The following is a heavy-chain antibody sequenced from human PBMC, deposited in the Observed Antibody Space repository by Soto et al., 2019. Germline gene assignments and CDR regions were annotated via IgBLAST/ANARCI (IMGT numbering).Heavy chain of an antibody. CDR2: INHSGST. V-gene: IGHV4-34*01. D-gene: IGHD6-13*01. J-gene: IGHJ6*02. CDR1: GGSFSGYY. Sequence: SETLSLTCAVYGGSFSGYYWSWIRQPPGKGLEWIGEINHSGSTNYNPSLKSRVTISVDTSKNQFSLKLSSVTAADTAVYYCAREGPSGAAAGSFYYYYYGMDVWGQGTTVTVSS. CDR3: AREGPSGAAAGSFYYYYYGMDV.